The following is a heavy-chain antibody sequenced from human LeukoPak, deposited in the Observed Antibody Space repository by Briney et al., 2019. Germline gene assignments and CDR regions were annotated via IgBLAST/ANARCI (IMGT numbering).Heavy chain of an antibody. D-gene: IGHD5-24*01. CDR3: ARGGPKRRDGYNPEFDY. CDR2: MNPNSGNT. CDR1: GYTFTSYD. Sequence: ASVKVSCKASGYTFTSYDINWVRQATGQGHEWMGWMNPNSGNTGYAQKFQGRVTITRNISISTAYMELSSLRSEDTAVYYCARGGPKRRDGYNPEFDYWGQGTLVTVSS. J-gene: IGHJ4*02. V-gene: IGHV1-8*03.